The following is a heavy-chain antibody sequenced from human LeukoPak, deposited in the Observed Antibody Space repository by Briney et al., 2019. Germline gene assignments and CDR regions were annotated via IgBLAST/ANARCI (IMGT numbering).Heavy chain of an antibody. CDR3: VRGGGTLDM. CDR1: GFIITSHW. D-gene: IGHD1-1*01. V-gene: IGHV3-7*01. J-gene: IGHJ3*02. Sequence: PGGSLRLSCEASGFIITSHWMSWVRQAPGKRPEWVANIKQDGSDKYYLDSVKGRFTISRDNAKNSLYQQMNSLRDEDTAMYYCVRGGGTLDMWGQETMVTVSS. CDR2: IKQDGSDK.